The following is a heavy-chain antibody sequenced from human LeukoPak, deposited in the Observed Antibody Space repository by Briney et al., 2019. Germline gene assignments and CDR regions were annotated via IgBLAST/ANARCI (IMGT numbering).Heavy chain of an antibody. J-gene: IGHJ4*02. Sequence: SSFEGDCIGSRGAVRSYAISLGRRAPGQRLEWMGGIIPIFGTANYAQKFQGRVTITTDESTSTAYMELSSLRSEDTAVYYCARVLNSDSSGYENFDYWGQGTLVTVSS. D-gene: IGHD3-22*01. CDR3: ARVLNSDSSGYENFDY. CDR1: RGAVRSYA. CDR2: IIPIFGTA. V-gene: IGHV1-69*05.